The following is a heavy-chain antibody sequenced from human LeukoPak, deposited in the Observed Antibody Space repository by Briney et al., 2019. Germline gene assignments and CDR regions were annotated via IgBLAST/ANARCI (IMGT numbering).Heavy chain of an antibody. J-gene: IGHJ6*02. D-gene: IGHD3-3*01. CDR3: AKDSKGPYDFWSGYSRMDV. CDR1: GFTFSSYG. Sequence: PGGSLRLSCAASGFTFSSYGMHWVRQAPGKGLEWVAVISYDGSNKYYADSVKGRFTISRDNSKNTLYLQMNSLRAEDTAVYYCAKDSKGPYDFWSGYSRMDVWDQGTTVTVSS. V-gene: IGHV3-30*18. CDR2: ISYDGSNK.